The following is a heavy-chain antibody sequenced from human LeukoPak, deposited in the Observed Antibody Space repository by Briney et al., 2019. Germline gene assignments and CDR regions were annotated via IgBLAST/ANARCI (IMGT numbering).Heavy chain of an antibody. CDR1: GFTFSSYA. CDR3: ARDRQLELRGLYYYYGMDV. V-gene: IGHV3-23*01. J-gene: IGHJ6*02. CDR2: ISGSGGNT. D-gene: IGHD1-7*01. Sequence: GASLRLSCAASGFTFSSYAMSWVRQAPGTGLKWVSSISGSGGNTYYADSVKGRFTISRDNSKNTLYLQMNSLRAEDTAVYYCARDRQLELRGLYYYYGMDVWGQGTTVTVSS.